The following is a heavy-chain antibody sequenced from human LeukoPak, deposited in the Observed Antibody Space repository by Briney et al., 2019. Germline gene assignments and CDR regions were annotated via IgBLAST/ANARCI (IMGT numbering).Heavy chain of an antibody. CDR1: GGTFSIYA. CDR2: IIPIFGTA. CDR3: ARDDLGYQLLYDYYYYGMDV. D-gene: IGHD2-2*02. Sequence: SVKVSCTASGGTFSIYAISWVRQAPGQGLEWMGGIIPIFGTANYAQKFQGRVTITADDSTSTAYMELSSLRSEDTAVYYCARDDLGYQLLYDYYYYGMDVWGQGTTVTVSS. V-gene: IGHV1-69*13. J-gene: IGHJ6*02.